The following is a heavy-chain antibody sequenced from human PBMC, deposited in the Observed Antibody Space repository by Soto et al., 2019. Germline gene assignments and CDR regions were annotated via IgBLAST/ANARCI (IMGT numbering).Heavy chain of an antibody. CDR3: ARDPLSLPQEAFDI. CDR2: ISSSGSTI. J-gene: IGHJ3*02. V-gene: IGHV3-11*01. Sequence: GGSLRLSCAASGFTFSDYYMSWIRQAPGKGLEWVSYISSSGSTIYYADSVKGRFTISRDNAKNSLYLQMNSLRAEDTAVYYCARDPLSLPQEAFDIWGQGTMVTVSS. D-gene: IGHD2-2*01. CDR1: GFTFSDYY.